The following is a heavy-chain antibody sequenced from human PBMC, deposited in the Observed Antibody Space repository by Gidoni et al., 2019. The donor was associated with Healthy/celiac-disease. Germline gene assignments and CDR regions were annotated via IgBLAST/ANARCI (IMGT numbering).Heavy chain of an antibody. D-gene: IGHD1-26*01. CDR1: GFSFSSYA. CDR3: AKDPRGAARGY. Sequence: EVQLLESGGGLVQPGGSLRLSCAASGFSFSSYAMSWVRQSPGKGLGWVSAISDSGGSTYYADSVKGRFTISRDNSKNTLYLQMNSLRAEDTAVYYCAKDPRGAARGYWGQGTLVTVSS. CDR2: ISDSGGST. V-gene: IGHV3-23*01. J-gene: IGHJ4*02.